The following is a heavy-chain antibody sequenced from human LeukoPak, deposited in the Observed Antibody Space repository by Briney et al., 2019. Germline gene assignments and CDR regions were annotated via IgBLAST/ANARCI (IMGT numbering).Heavy chain of an antibody. CDR3: AKDLDYDILTGPSPYYYYGMDV. Sequence: GRSLRLSCAASGFTFDDYAMHWVRQAPGKGLEWVSGISWNSGSIGYADSVKGRFTISRDNAKNSLYLQMNSLRAEDTAVYYCAKDLDYDILTGPSPYYYYGMDVWGQGTTVTVSS. V-gene: IGHV3-9*01. J-gene: IGHJ6*02. CDR1: GFTFDDYA. CDR2: ISWNSGSI. D-gene: IGHD3-9*01.